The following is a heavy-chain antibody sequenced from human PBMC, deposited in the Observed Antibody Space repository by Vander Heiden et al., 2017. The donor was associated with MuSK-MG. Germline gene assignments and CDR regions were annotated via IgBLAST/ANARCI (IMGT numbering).Heavy chain of an antibody. V-gene: IGHV3-30-3*01. CDR3: AQSGSYANGNYYYYMDV. J-gene: IGHJ6*03. Sequence: QVQLVESGGGVVQPGRSLRLSCAASGFPLSSYAMHWVRQAPGKGLEWVAVISYDGSNKYYADSVKGRFTISRDNSKNTLYLQMNSLRAEDTAVYYCAQSGSYANGNYYYYMDVWGKGTTVTVSS. CDR1: GFPLSSYA. CDR2: ISYDGSNK. D-gene: IGHD1-26*01.